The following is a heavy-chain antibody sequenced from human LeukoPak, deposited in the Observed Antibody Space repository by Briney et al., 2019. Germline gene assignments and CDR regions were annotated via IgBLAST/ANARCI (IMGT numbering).Heavy chain of an antibody. D-gene: IGHD4-17*01. J-gene: IGHJ4*02. CDR1: GSTFDDYG. CDR2: INWNGGST. CDR3: AKDVTTVTTPYY. V-gene: IGHV3-20*04. Sequence: GGSLRLSCAASGSTFDDYGMSWVRQAPGKGLEWVSGINWNGGSTGYADSVKGRFTISRDNSKNTLYLQMNSLRAEDTAVYYCAKDVTTVTTPYYWGQGTLVTVSS.